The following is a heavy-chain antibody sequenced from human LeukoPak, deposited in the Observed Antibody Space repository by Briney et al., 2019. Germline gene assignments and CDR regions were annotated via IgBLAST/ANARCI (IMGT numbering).Heavy chain of an antibody. CDR1: GFTVSSNY. J-gene: IGHJ3*02. D-gene: IGHD2-21*02. CDR3: ARDGGDSAFDI. Sequence: GGSLRLSCAASGFTVSSNYMHWGPQAPGQGLEWFSVMYSGGSIYHADSVKGRFTVSRDNSKNTLYLQMNSLRAEDTAVYYCARDGGDSAFDIWGQGTMDTVSS. V-gene: IGHV3-66*01. CDR2: MYSGGSI.